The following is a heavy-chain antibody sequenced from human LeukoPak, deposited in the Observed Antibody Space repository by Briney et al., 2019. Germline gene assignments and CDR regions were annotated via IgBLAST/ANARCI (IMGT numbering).Heavy chain of an antibody. D-gene: IGHD3-10*01. Sequence: PSETLSLTCTVSGGSISSSSYYWGWIRQPPGKGLEWIGSIYYSGSTYYNPSLKSRVTISVDTSKNQFSLKLSSVTAADTAVYYCARQGLLWFGELSYWGQGTLVTVSS. CDR3: ARQGLLWFGELSY. CDR1: GGSISSSSYY. V-gene: IGHV4-39*01. CDR2: IYYSGST. J-gene: IGHJ4*02.